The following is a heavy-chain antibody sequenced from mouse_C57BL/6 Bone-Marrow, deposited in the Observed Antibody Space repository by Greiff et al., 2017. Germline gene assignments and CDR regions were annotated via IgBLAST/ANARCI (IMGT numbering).Heavy chain of an antibody. D-gene: IGHD2-2*01. CDR3: ARGWLRPLFDY. CDR2: IYPGSGNT. Sequence: VQLKESGAELVRPGASVKLSCKASGYTFTAYYINWVKQRPGQGLEWIARIYPGSGNTYYNEKFKGKATLTAEKSSSTAYMQLSSLTSEDSAVXFCARGWLRPLFDYGGQGTTLTVSS. V-gene: IGHV1-76*01. J-gene: IGHJ2*01. CDR1: GYTFTAYY.